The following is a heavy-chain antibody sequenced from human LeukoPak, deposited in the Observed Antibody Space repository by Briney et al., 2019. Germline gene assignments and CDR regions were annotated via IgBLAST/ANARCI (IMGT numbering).Heavy chain of an antibody. J-gene: IGHJ6*02. CDR2: MNPNSGNT. V-gene: IGHV1-8*01. Sequence: ASVKVSCKASGYTVTSYDINWVRQATGQGLEWMGWMNPNSGNTGYAQKFQGRVTMTRNTSISTAYMELSSLRSEDTAVYYCARDMYYYGSGSYYNAPGDYYYGMDVWGQGTTVTVSS. CDR3: ARDMYYYGSGSYYNAPGDYYYGMDV. CDR1: GYTVTSYD. D-gene: IGHD3-10*01.